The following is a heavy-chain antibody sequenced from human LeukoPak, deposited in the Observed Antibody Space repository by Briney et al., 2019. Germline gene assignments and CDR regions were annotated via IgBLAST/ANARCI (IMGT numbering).Heavy chain of an antibody. D-gene: IGHD4-11*01. V-gene: IGHV1-18*04. J-gene: IGHJ5*02. CDR1: GYTFTSYG. CDR3: ARTVSNYWWFDP. Sequence: GASVKVSCMASGYTFTSYGISWVRQAPGQGLGWMGWISAYNGNTNYAQKLQGRVTMTTDTSTSTAYMELRSLRSDDTAVYYCARTVSNYWWFDPWGQGTLVTVSS. CDR2: ISAYNGNT.